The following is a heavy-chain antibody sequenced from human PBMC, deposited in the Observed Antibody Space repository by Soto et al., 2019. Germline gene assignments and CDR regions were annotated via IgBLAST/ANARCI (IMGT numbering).Heavy chain of an antibody. D-gene: IGHD1-26*01. J-gene: IGHJ4*02. CDR2: VNPDGSST. V-gene: IGHV3-74*01. Sequence: GGSLRLSCSASGFTFSSYWMHWVRQAPGKGLVWVSRVNPDGSSTTYADSVKGRFTISRDNAKNTLYLQMNSLRVEDTAVYYCARDIGGSSDYWGQGTLVTVSS. CDR3: ARDIGGSSDY. CDR1: GFTFSSYW.